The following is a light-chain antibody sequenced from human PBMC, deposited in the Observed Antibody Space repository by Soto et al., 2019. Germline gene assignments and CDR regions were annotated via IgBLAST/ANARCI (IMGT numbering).Light chain of an antibody. CDR3: QQRSKWPTLT. V-gene: IGKV3-11*01. CDR1: QSVSSY. Sequence: EIVLTQSPATLSLSPGERATLSCRASQSVSSYLAWYQQKPGQAPRLLIYDASNRATGIPARFSGSGSGTDFTLTISSLEPEDFAVYYCQQRSKWPTLTFEGGTKVEIK. J-gene: IGKJ4*01. CDR2: DAS.